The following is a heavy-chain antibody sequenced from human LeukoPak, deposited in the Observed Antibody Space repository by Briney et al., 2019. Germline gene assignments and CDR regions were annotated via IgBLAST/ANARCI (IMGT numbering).Heavy chain of an antibody. Sequence: PGGPLRLSCAASGFTFSSYAMSWVRQAPGKGLEWVSAISGSGGSTYYADSVKGRFTISRDNSKNTLYLQMNSLRAEDTAVYYCAKHVRLSYYFDYWGQGTLVTVSS. CDR3: AKHVRLSYYFDY. CDR1: GFTFSSYA. D-gene: IGHD6-25*01. V-gene: IGHV3-23*01. CDR2: ISGSGGST. J-gene: IGHJ4*02.